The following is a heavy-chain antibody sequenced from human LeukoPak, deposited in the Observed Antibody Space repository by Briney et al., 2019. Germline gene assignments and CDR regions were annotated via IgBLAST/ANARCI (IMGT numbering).Heavy chain of an antibody. V-gene: IGHV3-23*01. D-gene: IGHD2-2*01. J-gene: IGHJ4*02. CDR3: ANARGDIVVVPASDY. CDR2: ISGSGGST. Sequence: SCKASGGTFSSYAMSWVRQAPGKGLEWVSAISGSGGSTYYADSVKGRFTISRDNSKNTLYLQMNSLRAEDTAVYYCANARGDIVVVPASDYWGQGTLVTVSS. CDR1: GGTFSSYA.